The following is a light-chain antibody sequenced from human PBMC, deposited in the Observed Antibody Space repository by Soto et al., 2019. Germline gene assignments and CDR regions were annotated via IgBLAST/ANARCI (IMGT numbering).Light chain of an antibody. CDR3: GTWDSSLSAAV. CDR2: DNN. J-gene: IGLJ7*01. V-gene: IGLV1-51*01. CDR1: SSNIGNSY. Sequence: QSVLTQPPSVSAAPGQKVTISCSGSSSNIGNSYVSWYQQLPGTAPKLLSYDNNKRPSGIPDRFSGYKSGTSATRGITGLQTGDEADYYCGTWDSSLSAAVFGGGTQLTVL.